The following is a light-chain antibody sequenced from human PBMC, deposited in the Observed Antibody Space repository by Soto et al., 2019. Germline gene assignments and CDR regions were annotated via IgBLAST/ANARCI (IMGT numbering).Light chain of an antibody. CDR3: QQYGSSPLT. J-gene: IGKJ4*01. Sequence: EIVLTQSPGTLSLSPGERATLSCRASQSVSSSYLAWYQQKPGQAPRLLIYGASSRATGIPHRFSGSGSGTDFTLTISRLEPEDFAVYYCQQYGSSPLTLGGGNKVEIK. CDR2: GAS. V-gene: IGKV3-20*01. CDR1: QSVSSSY.